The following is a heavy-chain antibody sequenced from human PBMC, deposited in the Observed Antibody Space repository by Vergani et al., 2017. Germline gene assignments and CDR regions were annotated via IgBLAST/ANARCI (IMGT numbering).Heavy chain of an antibody. D-gene: IGHD2-2*01. CDR2: INHSGST. V-gene: IGHV4-30-4*08. J-gene: IGHJ4*02. Sequence: QVQLQESGPGLVKPSQTLSLTCTVSGGSISSGDYYWSWIRQPPGKGLEWIGEINHSGSTNYNPSLKSRVTISVDTSKNQFSLKLSSVTAADTAVYYCARDQHFYCSSTSCYREIPGVNWGQGTLVTVSS. CDR3: ARDQHFYCSSTSCYREIPGVN. CDR1: GGSISSGDYY.